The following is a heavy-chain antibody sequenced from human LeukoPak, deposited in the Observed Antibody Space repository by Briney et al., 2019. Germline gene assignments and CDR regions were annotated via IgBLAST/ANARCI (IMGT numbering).Heavy chain of an antibody. CDR1: GGSISSGSYY. V-gene: IGHV4-61*02. CDR3: ARGISSSVQDY. D-gene: IGHD6-6*01. Sequence: SETLSLTCTVSGGSISSGSYYWSWLRQPAGKGLEWIGRIYTSGSTNYNPSLKSRVTISVDTSKNQFSLKLSSVASADTAVYYCARGISSSVQDYWGQGTLVTVSS. J-gene: IGHJ4*02. CDR2: IYTSGST.